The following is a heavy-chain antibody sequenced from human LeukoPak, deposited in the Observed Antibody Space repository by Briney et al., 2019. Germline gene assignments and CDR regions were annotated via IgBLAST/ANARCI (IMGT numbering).Heavy chain of an antibody. Sequence: ASVKVSCKASGYTFTDYYLHWVRQAPGQGLEWMGWINPNSGGANFALNFQGRVTITRATSISTAYMELSRLTSDDTAVYYCARGGGSSWFDPWGQGTLVTVSS. CDR3: ARGGGSSWFDP. D-gene: IGHD6-13*01. CDR2: INPNSGGA. CDR1: GYTFTDYY. J-gene: IGHJ5*02. V-gene: IGHV1-2*02.